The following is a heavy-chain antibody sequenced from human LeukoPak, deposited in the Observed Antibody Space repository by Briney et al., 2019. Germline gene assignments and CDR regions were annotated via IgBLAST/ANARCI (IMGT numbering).Heavy chain of an antibody. V-gene: IGHV4-61*03. D-gene: IGHD2-15*01. CDR2: ISYTGST. CDR3: AMAGGGGGY. J-gene: IGHJ4*01. CDR1: GYSISSGYY. Sequence: PSETLSLTCTVSGYSISSGYYWGWIRQPPGKGLEWIGYISYTGSTNYNPSLKSRVTISLDTSPNHFSLRLSSVTAADTAVYYCAMAGGGGGYWGHGALVTVSS.